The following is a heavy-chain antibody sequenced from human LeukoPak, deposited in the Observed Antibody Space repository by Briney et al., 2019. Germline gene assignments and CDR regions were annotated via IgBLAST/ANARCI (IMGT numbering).Heavy chain of an antibody. V-gene: IGHV3-23*01. D-gene: IGHD2-15*01. CDR3: ARVKRDCSGGSCYSYDY. J-gene: IGHJ4*02. Sequence: GRSLRLSCAASGFTFSSYGMHWVRQAPGKGLEWVSAISGNGDITYYADSVRGRFTISRDNSKNTLYLQMNSLRAEDTAVYYCARVKRDCSGGSCYSYDYWGQGTLVTVSS. CDR1: GFTFSSYG. CDR2: ISGNGDIT.